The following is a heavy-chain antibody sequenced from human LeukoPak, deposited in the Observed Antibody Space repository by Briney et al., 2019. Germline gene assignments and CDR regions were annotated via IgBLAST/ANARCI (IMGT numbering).Heavy chain of an antibody. V-gene: IGHV3-23*01. Sequence: GGTLRLSCAASGFTFSSYGMSWVRQAPGKGLEWVSDISGSGGSTYYADSVKGRFTISRDNSKNTLYLQMNSLRAEDTAVYYCAKDYGSGSDYSGWFDPWGQGTLVTVSS. CDR1: GFTFSSYG. J-gene: IGHJ5*02. CDR3: AKDYGSGSDYSGWFDP. D-gene: IGHD3-10*01. CDR2: ISGSGGST.